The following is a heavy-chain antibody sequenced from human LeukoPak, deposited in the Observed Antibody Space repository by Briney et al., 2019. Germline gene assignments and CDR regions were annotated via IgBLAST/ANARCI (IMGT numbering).Heavy chain of an antibody. Sequence: GGSLRLSCAASGFTFSSYAMHWVRQAPGKGLEWVAVISYDGSNKYYADSVKGRFTISRDNSKNTLYLQMNSLRAEDTAVYYCAKDLPRVYMDVWGKGTTVTVSS. CDR1: GFTFSSYA. CDR3: AKDLPRVYMDV. CDR2: ISYDGSNK. V-gene: IGHV3-30*04. J-gene: IGHJ6*03.